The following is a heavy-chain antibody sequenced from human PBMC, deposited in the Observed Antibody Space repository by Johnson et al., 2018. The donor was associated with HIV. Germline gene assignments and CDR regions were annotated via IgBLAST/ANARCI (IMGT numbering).Heavy chain of an antibody. CDR3: ASPYDAFDI. CDR1: GFTFSSYA. V-gene: IGHV3-30*04. J-gene: IGHJ3*02. CDR2: ISYDGSNK. Sequence: QVQLVESGGGVVQPGRSLRLSCAASGFTFSSYAMHWVRQAPGKGMEWVAVISYDGSNKYYVDSVKGRFTISRDNSKNTLYLQMNSLRAVDTAVYYCASPYDAFDIWGQGTMVTVSS.